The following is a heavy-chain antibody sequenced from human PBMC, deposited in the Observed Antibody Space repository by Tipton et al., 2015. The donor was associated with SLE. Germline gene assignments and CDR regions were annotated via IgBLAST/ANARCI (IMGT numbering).Heavy chain of an antibody. Sequence: SLRLSCTASGFDFPNFAMNWVRHSPGKGLEWVSAISGSGGSTYYANSVKGRFTISRDNSKNTLYLQMNSLRAEDTAVYYCAKVGRLAVFDYWGQGTLVTVSS. CDR2: ISGSGGST. V-gene: IGHV3-23*01. CDR3: AKVGRLAVFDY. CDR1: GFDFPNFA. J-gene: IGHJ4*02. D-gene: IGHD6-25*01.